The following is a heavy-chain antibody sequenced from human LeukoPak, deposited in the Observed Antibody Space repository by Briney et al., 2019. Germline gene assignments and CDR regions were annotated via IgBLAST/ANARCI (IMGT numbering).Heavy chain of an antibody. J-gene: IGHJ4*02. CDR1: GFTFSSYA. Sequence: GGSLRLSCAASGFTFSSYAMSWVRQAPGKGLEWVSAISGSGGSTYYADSVKGRFTISRDNSKNTLYLQMNSLRAEDTTVYYCAKDLDKRSRKYYFDYWGQGTLVTVSS. CDR3: AKDLDKRSRKYYFDY. CDR2: ISGSGGST. V-gene: IGHV3-23*01. D-gene: IGHD1-14*01.